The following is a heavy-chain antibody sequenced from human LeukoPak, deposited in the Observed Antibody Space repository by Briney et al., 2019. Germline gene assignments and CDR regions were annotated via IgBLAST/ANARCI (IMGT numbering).Heavy chain of an antibody. D-gene: IGHD1-26*01. V-gene: IGHV1-2*02. Sequence: ASVKVSCKASGYTFTGYYMHWVRQAPGQGLEWMGWINPNSGGTNYAQNFQSRVTMTRDTSISTAYMELSRLRSDDTAVYYCAREGAVGATDYRGQGTLVTVSS. CDR2: INPNSGGT. CDR3: AREGAVGATDY. J-gene: IGHJ4*02. CDR1: GYTFTGYY.